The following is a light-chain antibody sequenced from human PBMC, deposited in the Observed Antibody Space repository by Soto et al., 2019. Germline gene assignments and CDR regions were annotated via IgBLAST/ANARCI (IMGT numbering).Light chain of an antibody. CDR2: GAS. Sequence: EIVLTQSPGSLYLSPGEIATISCRTSQNVTSNSLAWYHLAWYQQKRGKAPRLLIYGASSRDTGIPDRCSGSGSGTDFTLTINRLEPEDFAVYHCQLYGTSPPVTVGQGTRLE. V-gene: IGKV3-20*01. J-gene: IGKJ5*01. CDR1: QNVTSNSLAWYH. CDR3: QLYGTSPPVT.